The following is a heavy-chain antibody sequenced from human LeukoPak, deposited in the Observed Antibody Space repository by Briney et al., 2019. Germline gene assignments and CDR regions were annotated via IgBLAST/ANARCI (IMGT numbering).Heavy chain of an antibody. D-gene: IGHD3-22*01. CDR2: ISSSGSTI. Sequence: GGSLRLSCAASGFTFSSYAMSWVRLAPGKGLEWVSYISSSGSTIYYADSVKGRFTISRDNAKNSLYLQMNSLRAEDTAVYYCARDRDSTYYYDSSGYRGFDYWGQGTLVTVSS. CDR1: GFTFSSYA. V-gene: IGHV3-48*04. CDR3: ARDRDSTYYYDSSGYRGFDY. J-gene: IGHJ4*02.